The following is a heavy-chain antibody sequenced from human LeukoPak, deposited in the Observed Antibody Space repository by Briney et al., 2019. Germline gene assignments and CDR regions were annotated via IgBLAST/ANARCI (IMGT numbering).Heavy chain of an antibody. D-gene: IGHD3-10*01. CDR3: AKDYYGSGSSIDY. J-gene: IGHJ4*02. CDR2: IRYDGITK. V-gene: IGHV3-30*02. CDR1: GFTFSSYA. Sequence: SGGSLRLSCAASGFTFSSYAMHWVRQAPGKGLEWVTFIRYDGITKYYADSVKGRFTVSRDNSKNTLYLQMNSLRAEDTAVYYCAKDYYGSGSSIDYWGQGTLVTVSS.